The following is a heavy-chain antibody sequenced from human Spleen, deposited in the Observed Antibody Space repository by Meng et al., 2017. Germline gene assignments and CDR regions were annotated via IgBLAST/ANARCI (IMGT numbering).Heavy chain of an antibody. Sequence: ASVKVSCKASGYTFTSYGISWVRQAPGQGLEWMGWISAYNGNTNYAQKLQGRVTMTTDTSTSTAYMELRSLRSDDTAVYYCARDREVRFLEWLLDYWGQGTLVTVSS. J-gene: IGHJ4*02. V-gene: IGHV1-18*01. CDR3: ARDREVRFLEWLLDY. CDR1: GYTFTSYG. CDR2: ISAYNGNT. D-gene: IGHD3-3*01.